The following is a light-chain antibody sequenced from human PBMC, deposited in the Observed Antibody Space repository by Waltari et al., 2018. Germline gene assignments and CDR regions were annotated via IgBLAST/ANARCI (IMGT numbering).Light chain of an antibody. J-gene: IGLJ2*01. CDR2: SQV. V-gene: IGLV1-44*01. CDR3: AAWDDSLKAVL. CDR1: SSNIGSNA. Sequence: QSMLTQPPSASGSPGQRVSISCSGGSSNIGSNALNWYKQLPGTAPKLLMYSQVIRPPGVPDRLAGSRSGTSGSLAISGRQAEEEADYYGAAWDDSLKAVLFGGGTKLTVL.